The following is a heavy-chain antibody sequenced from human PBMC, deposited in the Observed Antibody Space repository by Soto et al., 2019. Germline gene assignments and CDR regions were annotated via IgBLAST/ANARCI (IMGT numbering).Heavy chain of an antibody. V-gene: IGHV1-18*01. CDR2: ISTYNGNT. CDR1: GYTFTTFG. D-gene: IGHD2-15*01. CDR3: GREYCRGGRCYSPDY. Sequence: QVQLVQSGAEVKKPGASVKVSCKASGYTFTTFGISWVRQAPGQGLEWMGGISTYNGNTYYAPKFQGRVTVTTDTSTSTAYMELRSLRSDDTAVYYCGREYCRGGRCYSPDYWGQGTLVTVSS. J-gene: IGHJ4*02.